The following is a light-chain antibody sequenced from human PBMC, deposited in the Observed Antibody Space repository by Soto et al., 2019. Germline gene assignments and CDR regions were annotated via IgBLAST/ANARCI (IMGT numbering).Light chain of an antibody. Sequence: EIVLTQSPGTLSLSPGERATLSCRASQSISSSYLAWYQQKPGQAPRLLIYGASSRATGIPDRFSGSGSGKDFTLTISRREPEDFAVYYCQQYGRTFGQGTKV. CDR2: GAS. CDR1: QSISSSY. CDR3: QQYGRT. J-gene: IGKJ1*01. V-gene: IGKV3-20*01.